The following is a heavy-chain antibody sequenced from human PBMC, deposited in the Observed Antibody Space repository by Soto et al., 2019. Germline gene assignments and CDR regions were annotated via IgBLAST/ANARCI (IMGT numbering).Heavy chain of an antibody. D-gene: IGHD4-17*01. Sequence: PSETLSLTCAVYGGSFSGYYWSWIRQPPGKGLEWIGEINHSGSTNYNPSLKSRVTISVDTSKNQFSLKLSSVTAADTAVYYCARPYGKNWFDPWGQGTLVTVSS. CDR1: GGSFSGYY. CDR2: INHSGST. V-gene: IGHV4-34*01. CDR3: ARPYGKNWFDP. J-gene: IGHJ5*02.